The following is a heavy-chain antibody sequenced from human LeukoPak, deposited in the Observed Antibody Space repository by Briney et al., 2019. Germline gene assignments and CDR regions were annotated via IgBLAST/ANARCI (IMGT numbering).Heavy chain of an antibody. D-gene: IGHD1-7*01. V-gene: IGHV3-48*03. CDR3: ARVELAPYYYYMDV. Sequence: HPGGSLRLSCASSGFSISSYEMNWVRQAPGKGLEWVSHISSSGSTIWYADSVKGRFTISRDNAKNSLYLQMNSLRAEDTAVYYCARVELAPYYYYMDVWGKGTTVTVSS. CDR1: GFSISSYE. J-gene: IGHJ6*03. CDR2: ISSSGSTI.